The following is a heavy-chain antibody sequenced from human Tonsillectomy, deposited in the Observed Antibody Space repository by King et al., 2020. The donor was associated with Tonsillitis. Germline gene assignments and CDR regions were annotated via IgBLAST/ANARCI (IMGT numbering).Heavy chain of an antibody. D-gene: IGHD3-16*01. CDR1: GLTFSNVW. CDR3: TTFFRMGQKHFAY. CDR2: IKTKSDGETT. Sequence: VQLVESGGGLVKPGGSRRVSCAVSGLTFSNVWMNWVRQAPGKGLEWVGRIKTKSDGETTDYAAPVKGRFTISRDDSKSVLYLQMNSLTIEDTDVYYCTTFFRMGQKHFAYWGQGTLVTVSS. J-gene: IGHJ4*02. V-gene: IGHV3-15*01.